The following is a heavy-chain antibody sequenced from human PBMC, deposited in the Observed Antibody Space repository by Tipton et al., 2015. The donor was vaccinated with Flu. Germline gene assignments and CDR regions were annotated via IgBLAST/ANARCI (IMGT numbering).Heavy chain of an antibody. CDR2: VYYSGTT. CDR1: GGSVGSPYC. V-gene: IGHV4-61*01. CDR3: ARGGWEPHGGWFDP. Sequence: TLSLTCSVSGGSVGSPYCWGWVRQPPGKGLEWIGQVYYSGTTNYSPSLKSRVTISLDKTNNQFSLNLNSITTADTAVFYCARGGWEPHGGWFDPWGQGILVTVSS. J-gene: IGHJ5*02. D-gene: IGHD4-23*01.